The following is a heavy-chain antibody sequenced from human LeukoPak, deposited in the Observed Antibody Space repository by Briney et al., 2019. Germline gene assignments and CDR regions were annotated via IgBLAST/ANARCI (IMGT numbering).Heavy chain of an antibody. CDR3: AKDGYSYVSSGYYYDY. CDR2: IRYDGSNK. V-gene: IGHV3-30*02. CDR1: GFTFSSYG. Sequence: GGSLRLSCAASGFTFSSYGMHWVRQAPGKGLEWVAFIRYDGSNKYYADSVKGRFTISRDNSKNTLYLQMNSLRAEDTAVYYCAKDGYSYVSSGYYYDYWGQGTLVTVSS. D-gene: IGHD3-22*01. J-gene: IGHJ4*02.